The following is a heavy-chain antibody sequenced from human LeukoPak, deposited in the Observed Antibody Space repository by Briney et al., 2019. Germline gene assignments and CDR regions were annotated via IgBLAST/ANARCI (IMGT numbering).Heavy chain of an antibody. Sequence: HPGGSLRLSCAASGFTFSSYEMNWVRQAPGKGLEWVSYISSSGSAKYYADSVKGRFTISRDNAKNSLYLQMNSLRAEDTAVYYCARVDGSGSYYFVAWGQGTLVTVSS. CDR3: ARVDGSGSYYFVA. CDR2: ISSSGSAK. J-gene: IGHJ4*02. V-gene: IGHV3-48*03. D-gene: IGHD3-10*01. CDR1: GFTFSSYE.